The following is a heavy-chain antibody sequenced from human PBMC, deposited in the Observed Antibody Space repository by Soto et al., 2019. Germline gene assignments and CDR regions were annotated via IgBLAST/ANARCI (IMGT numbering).Heavy chain of an antibody. J-gene: IGHJ5*01. Sequence: SQTLSLTCSVSGDSISNLDYFWAWIRQPPVQALEYIGYIYIIATTYYNPSFESRVAISVDTSKSQFSLIVTSVTAADTAVYFCARGRYCLTGRCFPNWFDSWGQGALVTVSS. D-gene: IGHD7-27*01. V-gene: IGHV4-30-4*01. CDR1: GDSISNLDYF. CDR3: ARGRYCLTGRCFPNWFDS. CDR2: IYIIATT.